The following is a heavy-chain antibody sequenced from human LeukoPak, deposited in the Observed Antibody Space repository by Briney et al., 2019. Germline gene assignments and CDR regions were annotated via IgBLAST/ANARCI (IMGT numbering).Heavy chain of an antibody. D-gene: IGHD2-15*01. CDR2: ISSSSSYI. J-gene: IGHJ4*02. CDR3: AVGSYCSGGSCYPPFDY. CDR1: GFTFSSHS. Sequence: GGSLRLSCAASGFTFSSHSMNWVRQAPGKGLEWVSSISSSSSYIYYADSVKGRFTISRDNAKNSLYLQMNSLRAEDTAVYYCAVGSYCSGGSCYPPFDYWGQGTLVTVSS. V-gene: IGHV3-21*01.